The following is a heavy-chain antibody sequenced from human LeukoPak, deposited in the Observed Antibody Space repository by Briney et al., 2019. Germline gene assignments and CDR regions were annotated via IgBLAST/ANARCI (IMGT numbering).Heavy chain of an antibody. J-gene: IGHJ4*02. CDR2: ISTGGSR. CDR3: ARRATTERGYSYGLDY. Sequence: PGGSLRLSCAASGFTFSSYSMNWVRQAPGKGLEWVSGISTGGSRYYADSVKGRFSISRDNSKNTLYLQMNSLRAEDTAVYYRARRATTERGYSYGLDYWGQGTLVTVSS. D-gene: IGHD5-18*01. V-gene: IGHV3-23*01. CDR1: GFTFSSYS.